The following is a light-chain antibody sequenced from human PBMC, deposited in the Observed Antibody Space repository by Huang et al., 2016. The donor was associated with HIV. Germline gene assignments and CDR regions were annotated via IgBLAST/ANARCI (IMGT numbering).Light chain of an antibody. J-gene: IGKJ1*01. Sequence: EIVMTRSPATLSVSPGERATLSCRASQSVSSNLAWYQQKPGQAPRLLIYGASTRFSGSGSGTEFTLTISSLQSEDFAVYHCQQYDHWPTFGQGTKVEIK. CDR2: GAS. CDR3: QQYDHWPT. CDR1: QSVSSN. V-gene: IGKV3-15*01.